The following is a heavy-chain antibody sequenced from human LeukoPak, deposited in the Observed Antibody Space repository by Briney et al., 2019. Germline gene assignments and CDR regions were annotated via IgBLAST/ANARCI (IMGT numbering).Heavy chain of an antibody. CDR2: IIPISGTG. V-gene: IGHV1-69*13. CDR3: ARVTYDSSGYYSFYYFDY. D-gene: IGHD3-22*01. CDR1: GGTFSSYA. Sequence: ASVKVSCKASGGTFSSYAISWVRQAPGQGLEWMGGIIPISGTGSYAQKFQGRVTMTADESTSTAYMELSSLRSEDTAVYYCARVTYDSSGYYSFYYFDYWGQGTLVTVSS. J-gene: IGHJ4*02.